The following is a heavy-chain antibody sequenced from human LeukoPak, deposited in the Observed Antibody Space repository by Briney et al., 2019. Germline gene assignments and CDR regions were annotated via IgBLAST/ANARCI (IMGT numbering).Heavy chain of an antibody. D-gene: IGHD6-13*01. Sequence: GGSLRLSCAASGFTFSNAWMSWVRQAPGEGLEWVGRIKSKTDGGTTDYAATVKGRFTISRDDSKNTLYLQMNSLKTEDTTVYYCTTGSVRGAWAAAGRNWFDPWGQGTLVTVSS. CDR2: IKSKTDGGTT. CDR1: GFTFSNAW. CDR3: TTGSVRGAWAAAGRNWFDP. V-gene: IGHV3-15*01. J-gene: IGHJ5*02.